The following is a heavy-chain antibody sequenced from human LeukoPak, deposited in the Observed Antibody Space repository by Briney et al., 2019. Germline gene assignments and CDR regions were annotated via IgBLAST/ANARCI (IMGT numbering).Heavy chain of an antibody. CDR2: INSDGSST. D-gene: IGHD2-2*02. V-gene: IGHV3-74*01. CDR3: AKKKSGYCSSTSCYIPPRFYYYYYGMDV. Sequence: PGGSLRLSCAASGFTFSSYWMHWVRQAPGKGLVWVSRINSDGSSTSYADSVKGRFTISRDNSKNTLYLQMNGLRAEDTAVYYCAKKKSGYCSSTSCYIPPRFYYYYYGMDVWGQGTTVTVSS. CDR1: GFTFSSYW. J-gene: IGHJ6*02.